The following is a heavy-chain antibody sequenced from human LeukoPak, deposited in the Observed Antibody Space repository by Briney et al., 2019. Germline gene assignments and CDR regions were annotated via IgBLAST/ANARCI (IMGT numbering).Heavy chain of an antibody. CDR2: ISGSGGST. D-gene: IGHD6-6*01. CDR1: GFTFSSYA. V-gene: IGHV3-23*01. Sequence: GGSLRLSCAASGFTFSSYAMSWVRQAPGKGLEWVSAISGSGGSTYYADSVKGRFTISRDNSKNTQYLQMNSLRAEDTAVYYCAKDRASIAARGPFDYWGQGTLVTVSS. J-gene: IGHJ4*02. CDR3: AKDRASIAARGPFDY.